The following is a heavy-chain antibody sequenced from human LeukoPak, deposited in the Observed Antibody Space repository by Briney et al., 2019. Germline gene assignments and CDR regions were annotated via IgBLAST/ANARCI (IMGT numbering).Heavy chain of an antibody. V-gene: IGHV3-74*01. Sequence: PGGSLRLSCAASGFTFSSDWMHWVRQAPGKGLVWVSRINSDGSSTSYADSVKGRFTISRDNAKNTLYLQMSSLRAEDTAVYYCARWGYCSSTSCYVVEPKSGKYGMDVWGQGTTVTVSS. J-gene: IGHJ6*02. CDR1: GFTFSSDW. CDR3: ARWGYCSSTSCYVVEPKSGKYGMDV. CDR2: INSDGSST. D-gene: IGHD2-2*01.